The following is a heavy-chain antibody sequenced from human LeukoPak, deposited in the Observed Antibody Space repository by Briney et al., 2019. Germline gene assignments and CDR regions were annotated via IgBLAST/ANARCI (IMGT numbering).Heavy chain of an antibody. CDR2: IRYDGSNK. Sequence: GGSLRLSCAASGFTFSSYGMHWVRQAPGKGLEWVAFIRYDGSNKYYADSVKGRFTISRDNSKNTLYLQMNSLRAEDTAVYYCARVRDYTTGFDYWGQGTLVTVSS. J-gene: IGHJ4*02. CDR3: ARVRDYTTGFDY. CDR1: GFTFSSYG. V-gene: IGHV3-30*02. D-gene: IGHD4-11*01.